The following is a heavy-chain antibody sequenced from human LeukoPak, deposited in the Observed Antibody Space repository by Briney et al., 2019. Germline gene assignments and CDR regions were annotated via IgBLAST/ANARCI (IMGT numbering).Heavy chain of an antibody. J-gene: IGHJ5*02. CDR2: VYHIGTT. CDR1: GRSIKSPTSY. V-gene: IGHV4-61*01. Sequence: SETLSLTCTVSGRSIKSPTSYWSWIRQPPGKGLEWIGNVYHIGTTSYNSSLKSRVSISVDTSKNQFSLEMASVTPEDTALYYCARNTTSSPWFDPWGQGTLVIVSS. CDR3: ARNTTSSPWFDP. D-gene: IGHD6-6*01.